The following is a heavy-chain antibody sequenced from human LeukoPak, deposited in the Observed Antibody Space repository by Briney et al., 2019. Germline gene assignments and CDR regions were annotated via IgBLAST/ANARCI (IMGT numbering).Heavy chain of an antibody. CDR2: IKQDETEK. V-gene: IGHV3-7*01. J-gene: IGHJ4*02. D-gene: IGHD7-27*01. Sequence: GGSLRLSCTASGFTFSNFWMGWVRQAPGKGLEWVANIKQDETEKFYLGSVKGRFTISRDNAKNSLYLQMNSLRVEDTAVYYCVRGVELGIPGYWGQGTLVTVSS. CDR3: VRGVELGIPGY. CDR1: GFTFSNFW.